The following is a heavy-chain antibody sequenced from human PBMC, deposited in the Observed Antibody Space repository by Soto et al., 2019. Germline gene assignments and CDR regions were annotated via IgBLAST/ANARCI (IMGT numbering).Heavy chain of an antibody. CDR1: GFTFSSYA. CDR2: ISGSGGST. J-gene: IGHJ4*02. Sequence: EVQLLESGGGLVQPGGSLRLSCAASGFTFSSYAMSWVRQAPGKGLEWVSAISGSGGSTYYADSVKGRFTISRDNSKNTLYLQMNSLRAEDTAVYYCAKQTGPPLVFIWSGYLQDWGQGTLVTVSS. CDR3: AKQTGPPLVFIWSGYLQD. D-gene: IGHD3-3*01. V-gene: IGHV3-23*01.